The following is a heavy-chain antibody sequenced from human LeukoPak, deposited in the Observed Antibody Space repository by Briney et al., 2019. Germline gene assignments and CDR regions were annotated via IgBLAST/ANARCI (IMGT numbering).Heavy chain of an antibody. CDR3: AKDLNWNYFNGNDDY. D-gene: IGHD1-7*01. CDR1: GFTFSNYA. V-gene: IGHV3-23*01. Sequence: GGSLRLSCAASGFTFSNYAMTWVRQAPGKGLEWVSAISGSGGSTYYADSVKGRFTISRDNSKNTPYLQMNSLRAEDTAVYYCAKDLNWNYFNGNDDYWGQGTLVTVSS. CDR2: ISGSGGST. J-gene: IGHJ4*02.